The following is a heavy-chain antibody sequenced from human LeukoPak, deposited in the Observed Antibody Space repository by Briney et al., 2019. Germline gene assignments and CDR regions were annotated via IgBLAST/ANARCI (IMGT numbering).Heavy chain of an antibody. J-gene: IGHJ4*02. CDR2: IYYSVSS. V-gene: IGHV4-31*03. Sequence: SQTLSLTCTVSGDSISRGGYYWSWGRQHPGKGLEWIGYIYYSVSSYYNPSFMSRLTISVDTSKNQFSLKLSSVTAADTAVYYCARGNSSGFRWGQGTLVTVSS. CDR1: GDSISRGGYY. CDR3: ARGNSSGFR. D-gene: IGHD3-22*01.